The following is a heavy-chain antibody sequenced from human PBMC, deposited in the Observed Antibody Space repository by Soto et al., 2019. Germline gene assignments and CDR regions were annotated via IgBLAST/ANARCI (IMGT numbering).Heavy chain of an antibody. J-gene: IGHJ1*01. V-gene: IGHV3-23*01. CDR1: GFTFSSYA. CDR2: ISGSGGST. CDR3: AQGSGWYVFFQH. Sequence: EVQLLESGGGLVQPGGSLRLSCAASGFTFSSYAMSWVRQAPGKGLEWVAAISGSGGSTYYADSVKGRFTISRDNSKNTLYLQMCSLRAEDTAVYYCAQGSGWYVFFQHWGQGTLGTVSS. D-gene: IGHD6-19*01.